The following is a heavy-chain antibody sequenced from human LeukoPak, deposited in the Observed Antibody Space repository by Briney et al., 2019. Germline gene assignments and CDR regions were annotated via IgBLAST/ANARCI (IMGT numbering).Heavy chain of an antibody. Sequence: ASVKVSCKASGYTFANFGITWVRQAPGQGLEWMGWISVYNGNTNYAQNLQGRVTLTTDTSTSTAYMELRSLRSDDTALYYCARTCSSSSCYMVHWGQGSLVTVSS. CDR2: ISVYNGNT. CDR1: GYTFANFG. V-gene: IGHV1-18*01. J-gene: IGHJ4*02. CDR3: ARTCSSSSCYMVH. D-gene: IGHD2-2*02.